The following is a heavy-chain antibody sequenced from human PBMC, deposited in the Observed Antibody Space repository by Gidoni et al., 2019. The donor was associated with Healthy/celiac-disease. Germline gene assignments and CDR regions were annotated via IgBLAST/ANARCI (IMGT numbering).Heavy chain of an antibody. V-gene: IGHV3-49*04. CDR2: IRSKAYGGTT. CDR3: TITTPMFSFDY. D-gene: IGHD1-1*01. CDR1: GFTFGDYA. Sequence: EVQLVESGGGLVQPGRSLRLSCTASGFTFGDYAMSWVRQAPGKGLEWVGFIRSKAYGGTTEYAASVKGRFTISRDDSKSIAYLQMNSLKTEDTAVYYCTITTPMFSFDYWGQGTLVTVSS. J-gene: IGHJ4*02.